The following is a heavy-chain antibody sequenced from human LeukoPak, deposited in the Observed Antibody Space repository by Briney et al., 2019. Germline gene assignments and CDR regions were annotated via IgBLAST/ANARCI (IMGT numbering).Heavy chain of an antibody. J-gene: IGHJ5*02. CDR1: GYTFTSYG. Sequence: ASVKVSCKASGYTFTSYGISWVRQAPGQGLEWMGWISGYNGNPHYAQKFQGRVTITADESTSTAYMELSSLRSEDTAVYYCARGDSRNWFDPWGQGTLVTVSS. D-gene: IGHD6-13*01. V-gene: IGHV1-18*01. CDR2: ISGYNGNP. CDR3: ARGDSRNWFDP.